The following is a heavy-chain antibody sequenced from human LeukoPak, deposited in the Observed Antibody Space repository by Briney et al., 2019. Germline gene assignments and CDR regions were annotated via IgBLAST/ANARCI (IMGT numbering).Heavy chain of an antibody. V-gene: IGHV1-18*01. CDR1: GYTFTSYG. CDR2: ISAYNGNT. CDR3: ARDFQRTLNTPPGAIAAAGPGGYFDY. Sequence: GASVKVSCKASGYTFTSYGISWVRQAPGQGLEWMGWISAYNGNTNYAQKLQGRVTMTTDTSTSTAYMELRSLRSDDTAVYYCARDFQRTLNTPPGAIAAAGPGGYFDYWGQGTLVTVSS. J-gene: IGHJ4*02. D-gene: IGHD6-13*01.